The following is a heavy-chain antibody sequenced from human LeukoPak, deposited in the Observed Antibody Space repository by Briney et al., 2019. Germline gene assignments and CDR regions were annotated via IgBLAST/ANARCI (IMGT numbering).Heavy chain of an antibody. CDR3: ARGPYYYGSGSYSFDY. J-gene: IGHJ4*02. D-gene: IGHD3-10*01. V-gene: IGHV1-18*01. CDR2: ISAYNGNT. Sequence: GASVKVSCKASGYTFTSYGISWVRQAPGQGLEWMGWISAYNGNTNYAQKLQGRVTMTTDTSTSTAYMELRSLRSDDTAVYYCARGPYYYGSGSYSFDYWGQGTLVTVSS. CDR1: GYTFTSYG.